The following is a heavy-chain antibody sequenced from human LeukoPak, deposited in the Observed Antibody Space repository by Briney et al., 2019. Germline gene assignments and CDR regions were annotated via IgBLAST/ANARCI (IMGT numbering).Heavy chain of an antibody. D-gene: IGHD3-10*01. CDR2: IYYSGST. V-gene: IGHV4-39*07. CDR1: GGSISSSSYY. J-gene: IGHJ5*02. Sequence: SETLSLTCTVSGGSISSSSYYWGWIRQPPEKGLEWIGSIYYSGSTYYNPSLKSRVTISVDTSKNQFSLKLSSVTAADTAVYYCARACRWSGELLFTEYNWFDPWGQGTLVTVSS. CDR3: ARACRWSGELLFTEYNWFDP.